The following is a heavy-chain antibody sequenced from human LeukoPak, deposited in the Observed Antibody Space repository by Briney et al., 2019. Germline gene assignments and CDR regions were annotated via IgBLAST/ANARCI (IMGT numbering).Heavy chain of an antibody. D-gene: IGHD4-11*01. V-gene: IGHV3-23*01. J-gene: IGHJ4*02. CDR3: ARDDYSNYC. CDR1: GFTFTSYS. Sequence: GGSLRLSCAASGFTFTSYSMNWVRQAPGKGLEWVSTISGGGGSTYYADSVKGRFTISRDNSKNTLYLQMNSLRAEDTAVYYCARDDYSNYCWGQGTLVTVSS. CDR2: ISGGGGST.